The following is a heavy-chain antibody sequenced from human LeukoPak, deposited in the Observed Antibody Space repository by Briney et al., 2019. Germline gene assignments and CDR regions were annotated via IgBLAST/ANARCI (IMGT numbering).Heavy chain of an antibody. D-gene: IGHD3-3*01. CDR2: IYRSGST. V-gene: IGHV4-4*07. J-gene: IGHJ5*02. Sequence: SETLSLTCTVSGGSMSNYFWSWIRQPAGKGLEWIGRIYRSGSTDYNASLKSRVVMSIDTSKNQVSLKLTDVTAADTAVYYCARERYYDVWMHWFDPWGQGTLVTVSS. CDR3: ARERYYDVWMHWFDP. CDR1: GGSMSNYF.